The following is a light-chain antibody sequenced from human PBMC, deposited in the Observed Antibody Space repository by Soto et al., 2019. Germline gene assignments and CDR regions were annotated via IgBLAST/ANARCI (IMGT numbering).Light chain of an antibody. Sequence: QSALTQPASVSGSPGQSITISCTGTSSDVGGYNYVSWYQQHPGKAPKLMIYEVNNRPSGVSNRFSGSKSGNTASLTISGLQAEDEGDYYCSSYTTSSTWVFGGGTKLAVL. V-gene: IGLV2-14*01. CDR1: SSDVGGYNY. CDR3: SSYTTSSTWV. J-gene: IGLJ3*02. CDR2: EVN.